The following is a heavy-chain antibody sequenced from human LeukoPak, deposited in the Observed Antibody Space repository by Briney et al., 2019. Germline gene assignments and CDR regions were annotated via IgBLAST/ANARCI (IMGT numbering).Heavy chain of an antibody. CDR3: ARDRGSGFPNHGFDP. J-gene: IGHJ5*02. Sequence: SVTVSFKASGGTFNSYAISWVRQAPGQGLEWMGGIIPIFGTANYAQKFQGRVTITADKSTSTAYMELSSLRSEDTAVYYCARDRGSGFPNHGFDPWGQGTLVTVSS. CDR1: GGTFNSYA. D-gene: IGHD6-19*01. CDR2: IIPIFGTA. V-gene: IGHV1-69*06.